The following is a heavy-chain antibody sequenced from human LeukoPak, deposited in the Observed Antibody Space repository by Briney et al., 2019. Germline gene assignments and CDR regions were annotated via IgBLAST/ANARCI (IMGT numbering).Heavy chain of an antibody. J-gene: IGHJ4*02. V-gene: IGHV3-21*01. D-gene: IGHD4-17*01. CDR3: ARDHPKYGDVLDY. CDR2: ISSSSSYI. Sequence: GGSLRLSCAASGFTFSSYSMNWVRQAPGKGLECVSSISSSSSYIYYADSVKGRFTISRDNAKNSLYLQMNSLRAEDTAEYYCARDHPKYGDVLDYWGQGTLVTVSS. CDR1: GFTFSSYS.